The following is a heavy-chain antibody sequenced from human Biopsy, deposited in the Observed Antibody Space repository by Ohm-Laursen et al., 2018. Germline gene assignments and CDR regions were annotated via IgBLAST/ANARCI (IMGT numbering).Heavy chain of an antibody. Sequence: GTLSLTCSVSGGSIISYYWTWIRQPPGKGLEWIGHVYNGGITNYNPSLKSRVTISKDTSKNQFSLQVNSVTAADTAVYYCARTPRDSFWSGSYKRGLWFDPRGLGTLVTVSS. V-gene: IGHV4-59*01. CDR1: GGSIISYY. J-gene: IGHJ5*02. D-gene: IGHD3-3*01. CDR3: ARTPRDSFWSGSYKRGLWFDP. CDR2: VYNGGIT.